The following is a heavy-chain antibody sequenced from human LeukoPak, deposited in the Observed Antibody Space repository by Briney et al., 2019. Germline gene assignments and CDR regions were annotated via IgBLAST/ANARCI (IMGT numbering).Heavy chain of an antibody. Sequence: GGSLRLSCTVSGFTVSSNSMSWVRQAPGKGLEWVSFIYSGGNTHYSDSVKGRFTISRDNSKNTLYLQMNSLRAEDTAVFYCASSRRVATLFDDWGQGTLVTVSS. V-gene: IGHV3-53*01. D-gene: IGHD1-26*01. CDR1: GFTVSSNS. CDR2: IYSGGNT. CDR3: ASSRRVATLFDD. J-gene: IGHJ4*02.